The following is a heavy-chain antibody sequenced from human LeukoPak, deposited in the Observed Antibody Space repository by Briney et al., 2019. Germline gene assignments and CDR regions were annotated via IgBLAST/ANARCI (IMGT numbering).Heavy chain of an antibody. CDR3: ARDLTGSYIFDI. CDR2: ISHDGSTK. CDR1: GFTFNNYV. D-gene: IGHD1-26*01. V-gene: IGHV3-30-3*01. J-gene: IGHJ3*02. Sequence: PGGSLRLSCTASGFTFNNYVMSWVRQAPGKGLEWVAVISHDGSTKYYADSVKGRFTISRDNSKNTLHLQMNSLRAEDTAVYYCARDLTGSYIFDIWGQGTLVTVSS.